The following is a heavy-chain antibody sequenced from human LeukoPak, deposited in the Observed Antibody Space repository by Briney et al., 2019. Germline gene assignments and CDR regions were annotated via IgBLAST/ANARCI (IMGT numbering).Heavy chain of an antibody. CDR1: GFIFSSYE. CDR2: ISSSGTAK. Sequence: RPGGSLRLSCVASGFIFSSYEMTWVRQAPGEGLEWVSYISSSGTAKYYPDSVKGRFTISSDNAKNSLYLQMNSLRAEDTAVYYCARVRPYGEHQFDPWGQGTLVTVSS. J-gene: IGHJ5*02. CDR3: ARVRPYGEHQFDP. V-gene: IGHV3-48*03. D-gene: IGHD4-17*01.